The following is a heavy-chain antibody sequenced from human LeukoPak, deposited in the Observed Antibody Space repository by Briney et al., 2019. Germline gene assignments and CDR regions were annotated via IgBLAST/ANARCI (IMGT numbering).Heavy chain of an antibody. Sequence: SETLSLTCTVSGYSISSGYLWGWIRQPPGKGLEWIGSIDGSGSSYYNPSLKSRVTISVDTSRNQFSLKMTSVTAADTAVYYCARTLNDYGDCWFDPWGQGTLVTVSS. D-gene: IGHD4-17*01. CDR2: IDGSGSS. CDR1: GYSISSGYL. J-gene: IGHJ5*02. V-gene: IGHV4-38-2*02. CDR3: ARTLNDYGDCWFDP.